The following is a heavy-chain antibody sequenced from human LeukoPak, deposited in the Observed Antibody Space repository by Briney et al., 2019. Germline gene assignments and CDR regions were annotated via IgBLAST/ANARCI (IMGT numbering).Heavy chain of an antibody. J-gene: IGHJ4*02. CDR1: GFTFRHYD. D-gene: IGHD2-21*01. V-gene: IGHV3-23*01. CDR3: MKLPTMIIVIDTDFEY. Sequence: GGSLRLSCVASGFTFRHYDMSWVRQAPGKGLEWVSSINTSGGSTYYADSLQGRFTISRDNSKNTLHLQMNNVRAEDTALYYCMKLPTMIIVIDTDFEYWGQGAQVTVSS. CDR2: INTSGGST.